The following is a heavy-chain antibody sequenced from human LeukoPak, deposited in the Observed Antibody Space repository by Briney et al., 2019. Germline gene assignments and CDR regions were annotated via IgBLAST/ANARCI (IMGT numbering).Heavy chain of an antibody. V-gene: IGHV4-34*01. Sequence: SETLSLTCAVYGGSFSGYYWSWIRQPPGKGLEWIGEINHSGSSSYKPSLKSRVTISVDTSKNQFSLKLSSVTAADTAVYYCAQRGIVARTNTLVDYWGQGTLVTVSS. J-gene: IGHJ4*02. CDR1: GGSFSGYY. D-gene: IGHD5-12*01. CDR3: AQRGIVARTNTLVDY. CDR2: INHSGSS.